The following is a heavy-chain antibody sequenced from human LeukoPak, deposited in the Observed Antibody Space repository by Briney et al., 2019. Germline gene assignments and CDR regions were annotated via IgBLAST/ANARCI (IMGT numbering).Heavy chain of an antibody. J-gene: IGHJ5*02. CDR2: IIPILGIA. V-gene: IGHV1-69*04. Sequence: GASVKVSCKASGGTFSSYAISWVRQAPGQGLGWMGRIIPILGIANYAQKFQGRVTITADKSTSTAYMELSSLRSEDTAVYYCARAGVADFESNNWFDPWGQGTLVTVSS. D-gene: IGHD6-19*01. CDR1: GGTFSSYA. CDR3: ARAGVADFESNNWFDP.